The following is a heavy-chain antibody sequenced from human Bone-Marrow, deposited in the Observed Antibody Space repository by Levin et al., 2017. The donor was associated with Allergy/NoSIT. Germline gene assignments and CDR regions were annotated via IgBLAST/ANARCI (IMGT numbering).Heavy chain of an antibody. CDR1: GYTFTNYW. CDR2: IYPGDSDT. Sequence: PGESLKISCQGSGYTFTNYWVGWVRQMPGKGLEWMGIIYPGDSDTRYSPSFQGQVTISADKSISTAYLQWSNLKASDSAMYYCARSEACSTTSCANYYGMDVWGQGTTVTVSS. CDR3: ARSEACSTTSCANYYGMDV. J-gene: IGHJ6*02. V-gene: IGHV5-51*01. D-gene: IGHD2-2*01.